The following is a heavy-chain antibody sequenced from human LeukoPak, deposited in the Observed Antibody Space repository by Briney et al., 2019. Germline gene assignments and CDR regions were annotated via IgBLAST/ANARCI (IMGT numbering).Heavy chain of an antibody. CDR2: IYSGGST. D-gene: IGHD3-3*01. CDR3: ARTNFWSGYYTGNPDIVDV. Sequence: PGGSLRLSCAASGFTVSSNYMSWVRQAPGKGLEWVSVIYSGGSTYYADSVKGRFTISRDNSKNTLYLQMNSLRAEDTAVYYCARTNFWSGYYTGNPDIVDVWGKGTTVTVSS. V-gene: IGHV3-53*01. J-gene: IGHJ6*04. CDR1: GFTVSSNY.